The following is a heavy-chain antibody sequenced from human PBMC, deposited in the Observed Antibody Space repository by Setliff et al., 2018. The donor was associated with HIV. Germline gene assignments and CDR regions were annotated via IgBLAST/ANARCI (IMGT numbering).Heavy chain of an antibody. CDR3: ATSYGSGVAPFDN. D-gene: IGHD3-10*01. CDR2: TIPIFSMS. Sequence: SVKVSCKASGDTFSTHTIHWLRQAPGQGPEWMGRTIPIFSMSNAALNFQGRLMITADKSSNTAYMSLTKLAFEDTAMYYCATSYGSGVAPFDNWGQGTLVTVSS. V-gene: IGHV1-69*02. CDR1: GDTFSTHT. J-gene: IGHJ4*02.